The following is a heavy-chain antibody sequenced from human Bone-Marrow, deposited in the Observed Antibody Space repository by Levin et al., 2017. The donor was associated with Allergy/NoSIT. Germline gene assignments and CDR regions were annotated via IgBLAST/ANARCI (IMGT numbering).Heavy chain of an antibody. J-gene: IGHJ6*02. CDR1: GFTFSDYW. Sequence: GESLKISCAVSGFTFSDYWMTWVRQAPGKGLEWVAHIKGDGSQRQYVDSLKGRFTISRDNAQNSLYLQMNSLRVEDTAVYYCVKYWGRAMDVWGQGTTVTVSS. D-gene: IGHD2/OR15-2a*01. CDR3: VKYWGRAMDV. CDR2: IKGDGSQR. V-gene: IGHV3-7*01.